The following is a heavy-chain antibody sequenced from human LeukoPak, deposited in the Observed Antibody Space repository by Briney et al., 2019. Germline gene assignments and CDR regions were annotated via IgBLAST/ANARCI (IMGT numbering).Heavy chain of an antibody. CDR3: ARSGDGYCSSTSCYGGDFDY. D-gene: IGHD2-2*01. J-gene: IGHJ4*02. CDR2: INHSGST. Sequence: SETLSLTCVVYGGSFSGDFWSWIRQPPGKGLEWIGEINHSGSTNYNASLKSRVIISVDTSKNQFSLKLRSVTAADTAVYYCARSGDGYCSSTSCYGGDFDYWGQGTLVTVSS. CDR1: GGSFSGDF. V-gene: IGHV4-34*01.